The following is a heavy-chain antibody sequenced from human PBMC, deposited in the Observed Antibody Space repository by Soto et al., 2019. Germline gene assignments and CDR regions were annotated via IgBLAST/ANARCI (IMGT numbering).Heavy chain of an antibody. V-gene: IGHV1-46*01. D-gene: IGHD5-18*01. CDR1: GYTFTSYG. Sequence: ASVKVSCKASGYTFTSYGISWVRQAPGQGLEWMGIINPSGGSTSYAQKFQGRVTMTRDTSTSTVYMELSSLRSEDTAVYYCARVDTLGYSRYDYWGQGTLVTVSS. CDR3: ARVDTLGYSRYDY. J-gene: IGHJ4*02. CDR2: INPSGGST.